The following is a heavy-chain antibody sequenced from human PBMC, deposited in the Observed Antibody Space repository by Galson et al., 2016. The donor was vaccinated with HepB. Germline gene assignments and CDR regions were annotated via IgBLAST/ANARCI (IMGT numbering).Heavy chain of an antibody. V-gene: IGHV5-51*01. Sequence: QSGAEVKKPGESLKISCKGSGYSFSSYWIVWVRQMPGKGLEWMGIIYPGDSSTRYSPSFQGQVTISADKSISTAYLQLSSLKASDTAMYYCARTSQGYCGTTSCHRFDPWGQGTLVTVSS. CDR2: IYPGDSST. J-gene: IGHJ5*02. CDR1: GYSFSSYW. CDR3: ARTSQGYCGTTSCHRFDP. D-gene: IGHD2-15*01.